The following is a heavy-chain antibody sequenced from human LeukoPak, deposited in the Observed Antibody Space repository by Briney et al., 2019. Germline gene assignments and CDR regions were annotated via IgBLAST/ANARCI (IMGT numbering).Heavy chain of an antibody. CDR3: AKSKDSSSWYLVYYYYYMDV. Sequence: PGGSLRLSCAASGFTFSSYAMSWVRQAPGKGLEWVSAISGSGGSTYYADSVKGRFTISRDNSKNTLYLQMNSLRAEDTAVYYCAKSKDSSSWYLVYYYYYMDVWGKGTTVTVSS. J-gene: IGHJ6*03. CDR1: GFTFSSYA. V-gene: IGHV3-23*01. D-gene: IGHD6-13*01. CDR2: ISGSGGST.